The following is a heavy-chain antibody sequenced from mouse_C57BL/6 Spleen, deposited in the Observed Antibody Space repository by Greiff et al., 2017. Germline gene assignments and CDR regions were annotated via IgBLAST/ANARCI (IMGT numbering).Heavy chain of an antibody. CDR2: IVPENGDT. J-gene: IGHJ2*01. Sequence: EVPLQQSGAELVRPGASVKLSCTASGFNIKDDYMHWVKQRPEQGLEWIGWIVPENGDTEYASKFQGTATITADTSSNTAYLHLSSLASEDTAVYYCTTLGSNYGDWGKGTTLTVSS. CDR3: TTLGSNYGD. D-gene: IGHD2-5*01. CDR1: GFNIKDDY. V-gene: IGHV14-4*01.